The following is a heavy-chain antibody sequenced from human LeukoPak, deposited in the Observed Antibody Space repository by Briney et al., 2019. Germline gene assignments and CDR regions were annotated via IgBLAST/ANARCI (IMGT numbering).Heavy chain of an antibody. CDR3: ARDPNWGSGY. D-gene: IGHD7-27*01. CDR1: GFIFSSYV. V-gene: IGHV3-23*01. Sequence: PGGSLRLSCAASGFIFSSYVMIWVRQAPGKGLEWVSIIGTSGGDIHYADSVKGRFNISRDNSKNTLSLQMNSLRVDDTAVYYCARDPNWGSGYWGQGTLVTVSS. CDR2: IGTSGGDI. J-gene: IGHJ4*02.